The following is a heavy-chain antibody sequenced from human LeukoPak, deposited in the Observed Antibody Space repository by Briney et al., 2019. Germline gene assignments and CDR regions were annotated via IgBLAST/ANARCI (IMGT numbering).Heavy chain of an antibody. CDR2: ISSSSSTI. Sequence: AGGSLRLSCAASGFTFSSYSMNWVRQAPGKGLEWVSYISSSSSTIYYADSVKGRFTISRDNAKNSLYLQMNSLRAEDTAVYYCAKWAGGSSWYVYYYYYMDVWGKGTTVTISS. J-gene: IGHJ6*03. D-gene: IGHD6-13*01. CDR1: GFTFSSYS. CDR3: AKWAGGSSWYVYYYYYMDV. V-gene: IGHV3-48*01.